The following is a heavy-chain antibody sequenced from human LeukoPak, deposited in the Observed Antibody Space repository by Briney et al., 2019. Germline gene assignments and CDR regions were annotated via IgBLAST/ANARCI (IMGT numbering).Heavy chain of an antibody. Sequence: SVKVSCKASGGTFSSYAISWVRQAPGQGLEWMGGIIPIFGTANYAQKFQGRVTITTDESTSTAYMEPSSLRSEDTAVYYCARDLRAYDSSGYPSYYFDYWGQGTLVTVSS. D-gene: IGHD3-22*01. V-gene: IGHV1-69*05. CDR1: GGTFSSYA. CDR2: IIPIFGTA. J-gene: IGHJ4*02. CDR3: ARDLRAYDSSGYPSYYFDY.